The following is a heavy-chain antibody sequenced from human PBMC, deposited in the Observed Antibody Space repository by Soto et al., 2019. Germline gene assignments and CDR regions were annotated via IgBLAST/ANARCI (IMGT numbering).Heavy chain of an antibody. J-gene: IGHJ4*02. V-gene: IGHV3-64*01. Sequence: GGSLRLSCAASGFTFSSYAMHWVRQAPGKGLEYVSAISSNGGSTYYANSVKGRFTISRDNSKNTLYLQMGSLRAEDMAVYYCARHPQAGVVVAATPSDYWGQGTLVTVSS. D-gene: IGHD2-15*01. CDR3: ARHPQAGVVVAATPSDY. CDR2: ISSNGGST. CDR1: GFTFSSYA.